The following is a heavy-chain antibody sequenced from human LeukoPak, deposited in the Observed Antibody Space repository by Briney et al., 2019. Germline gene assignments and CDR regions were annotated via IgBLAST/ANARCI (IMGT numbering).Heavy chain of an antibody. CDR2: ISGSGGST. CDR1: GFTFSSYA. CDR3: AKDLSCSSTSCYTCWFDP. J-gene: IGHJ5*02. Sequence: GGSLRLSCAASGFTFSSYAMSWVRQAPVKGLEWVSAISGSGGSTYYADSVKGRFTISRDNSKNTLYLQMNSLRAEDTAVYYCAKDLSCSSTSCYTCWFDPWGQGTLVTVSS. D-gene: IGHD2-2*02. V-gene: IGHV3-23*01.